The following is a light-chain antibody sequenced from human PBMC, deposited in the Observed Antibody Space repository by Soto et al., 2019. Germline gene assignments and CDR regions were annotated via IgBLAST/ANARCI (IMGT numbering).Light chain of an antibody. CDR2: GAS. J-gene: IGKJ1*01. CDR1: QSVSSSS. Sequence: EIGLTQSPGTLSLSPGERATLSCRASQSVSSSSLAWYQQKPGQAPRRLIFGASNRATGIPDRFSGSGSGTDFTLTISRLEPEDFAVYYCHQYGSSPWTFGQGTKVDIK. CDR3: HQYGSSPWT. V-gene: IGKV3-20*01.